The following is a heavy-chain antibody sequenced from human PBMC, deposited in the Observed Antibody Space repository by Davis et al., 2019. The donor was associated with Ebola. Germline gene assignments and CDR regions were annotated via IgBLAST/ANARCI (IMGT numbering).Heavy chain of an antibody. D-gene: IGHD6-13*01. J-gene: IGHJ4*02. CDR3: ARRGSLSH. CDR2: ISGGGGST. CDR1: GFTVNTNY. V-gene: IGHV3-23*01. Sequence: PGGSLRLSCAASGFTVNTNYMTWVRQAPGKGLEWVSGISGGGGSTNYADSVKGRFTISRDNSKDTLYLQMNSLRAEDTAVYYCARRGSLSHWGRGTLVTVSS.